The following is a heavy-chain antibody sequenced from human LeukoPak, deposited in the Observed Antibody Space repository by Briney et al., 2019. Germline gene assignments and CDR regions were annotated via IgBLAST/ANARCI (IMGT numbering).Heavy chain of an antibody. V-gene: IGHV3-23*01. J-gene: IGHJ5*02. CDR3: AKGKAGANLDWFDP. CDR2: IIGNGDST. D-gene: IGHD4/OR15-4a*01. CDR1: GFTFSNYA. Sequence: PGGSLRLSCAASGFTFSNYAMTWVRQAPGKGLEWVSSIIGNGDSTFYAASVKGRFTVSRDNSKDTLYLQINSLSAEDTAVYYCAKGKAGANLDWFDPWGHGTLVTVSS.